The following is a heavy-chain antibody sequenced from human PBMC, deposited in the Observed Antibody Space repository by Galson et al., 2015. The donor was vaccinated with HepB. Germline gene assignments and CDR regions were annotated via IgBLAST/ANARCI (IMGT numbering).Heavy chain of an antibody. CDR3: ARERGGYGYGDDAFDI. J-gene: IGHJ3*02. V-gene: IGHV3-48*03. D-gene: IGHD5-18*01. CDR1: GFTFSSYE. CDR2: ISSSGSTI. Sequence: SLRLSCAASGFTFSSYEMNWVRQAPGKGLEWVSYISSSGSTIYYADSLKGRFTISRDNAKNSLYLQMNSLRAEDTAVYYCARERGGYGYGDDAFDIWGQGTMVTVSS.